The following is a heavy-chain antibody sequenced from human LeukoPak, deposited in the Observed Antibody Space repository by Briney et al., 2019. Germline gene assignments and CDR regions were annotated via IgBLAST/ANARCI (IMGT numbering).Heavy chain of an antibody. V-gene: IGHV4-59*01. Sequence: SETLSLTCTVSGGSISSYYWSWIRQPPGKGLEWIGYIYYSGGTNYNPSLKSRVTISVDTSKNQFSLKLSSVTAADTAVYYCARDGGYSGSYYYYYMDVWGKGTTVTVSS. D-gene: IGHD1-26*01. CDR1: GGSISSYY. J-gene: IGHJ6*03. CDR2: IYYSGGT. CDR3: ARDGGYSGSYYYYYMDV.